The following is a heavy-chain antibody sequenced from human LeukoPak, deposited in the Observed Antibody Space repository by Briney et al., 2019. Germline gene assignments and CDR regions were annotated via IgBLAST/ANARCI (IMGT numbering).Heavy chain of an antibody. J-gene: IGHJ6*02. V-gene: IGHV1-8*01. CDR1: GYTFTSYD. D-gene: IGHD3-10*01. CDR2: MNPNSGNT. CDR3: ARFLSSMVRGVRYYYGMDV. Sequence: ASVKVSCKASGYTFTSYDINWVRQAPGQGLEWMGWMNPNSGNTGYAQKFQGRVTMTRNTFISTAYMELSSLRSEDTAVYYCARFLSSMVRGVRYYYGMDVWGQGTTVTVSS.